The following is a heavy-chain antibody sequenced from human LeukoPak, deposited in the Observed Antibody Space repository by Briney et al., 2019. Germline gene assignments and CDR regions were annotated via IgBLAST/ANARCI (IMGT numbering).Heavy chain of an antibody. V-gene: IGHV3-23*01. Sequence: GGSLQLSCAASGFTFSSYAMSWVRQAPGKGLEWVSAISGSGGSTYYADSVKGRFTISRDNSKNTLYLQMNSLRAEDTAVYYCAKVYGSGSYYPYYYGMDVWGKGTTVTVSS. D-gene: IGHD3-10*01. CDR1: GFTFSSYA. CDR3: AKVYGSGSYYPYYYGMDV. J-gene: IGHJ6*04. CDR2: ISGSGGST.